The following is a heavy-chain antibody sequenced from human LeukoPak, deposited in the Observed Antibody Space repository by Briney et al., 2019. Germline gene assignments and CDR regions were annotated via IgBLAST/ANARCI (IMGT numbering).Heavy chain of an antibody. J-gene: IGHJ6*03. Sequence: SVKVSCKASGGTFSSYAISWVRQAPGQGLEWMGGIIPIFGTANYAQKFQGRVTITADKSTSTAYMELSSLRSEDTAVYYCAREAIWFGVSRYNYYHYMDVWGKGATVTVSS. V-gene: IGHV1-69*06. CDR3: AREAIWFGVSRYNYYHYMDV. CDR1: GGTFSSYA. D-gene: IGHD3-10*01. CDR2: IIPIFGTA.